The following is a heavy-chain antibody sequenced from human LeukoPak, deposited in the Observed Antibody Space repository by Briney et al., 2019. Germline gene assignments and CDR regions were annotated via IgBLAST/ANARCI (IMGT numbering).Heavy chain of an antibody. V-gene: IGHV5-51*01. CDR3: ARQVASGSHNWFDP. CDR1: GYSFTSYW. J-gene: IGHJ5*02. D-gene: IGHD1-26*01. CDR2: IFPGDSDT. Sequence: GESLKISCKGSGYSFTSYWIGWVRQMPGKGLGWMGIIFPGDSDTRYSPSFQGQVTISADKSFNTAYLQWSSLKASDTAMYYCARQVASGSHNWFDPWGQGTLVTVSS.